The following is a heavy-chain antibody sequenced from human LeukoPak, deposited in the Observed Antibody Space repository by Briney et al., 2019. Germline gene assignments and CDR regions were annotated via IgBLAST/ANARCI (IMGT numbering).Heavy chain of an antibody. V-gene: IGHV4-34*01. CDR2: INHSGST. Sequence: PSETLSLTCTVSGGSISSYYWSWIRQPPGKGLEWIGEINHSGSTNYNPSLKSRVTISVDTSKNQFSLKLSSVTAADTAVYYCARVRAVAGTDYWGQGTLVTVSS. CDR3: ARVRAVAGTDY. J-gene: IGHJ4*02. CDR1: GGSISSYY. D-gene: IGHD6-19*01.